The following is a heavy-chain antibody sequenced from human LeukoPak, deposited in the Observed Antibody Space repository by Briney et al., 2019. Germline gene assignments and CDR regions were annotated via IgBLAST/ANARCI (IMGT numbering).Heavy chain of an antibody. CDR2: ISGSGGST. CDR1: GFTFSSYA. V-gene: IGHV3-23*01. CDR3: AKDRWGAHQEFDY. D-gene: IGHD3-16*01. J-gene: IGHJ4*02. Sequence: PGGSLRLSCAASGFTFSSYAMSWVRQAPGKGLEWVSAISGSGGSTYYADSVRGRFTISRDNSKNTLYLQMNSLRAEDTAVYYCAKDRWGAHQEFDYWGQGTLVTVSS.